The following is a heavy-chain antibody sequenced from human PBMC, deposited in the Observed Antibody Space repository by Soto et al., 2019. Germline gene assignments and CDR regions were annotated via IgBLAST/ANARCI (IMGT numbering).Heavy chain of an antibody. D-gene: IGHD2-21*01. CDR1: GYTFTSYA. CDR3: ARVGGGAFNDAFDI. CDR2: INAGNGNT. J-gene: IGHJ3*02. Sequence: GASVKVSCKASGYTFTSYAMHWVRQAPGQRLEWMGWINAGNGNTKYSQKFQGRVTITRNTSISTAYMELSSLRSEDTAVYYCARVGGGAFNDAFDIWGQGTMVTVSS. V-gene: IGHV1-3*01.